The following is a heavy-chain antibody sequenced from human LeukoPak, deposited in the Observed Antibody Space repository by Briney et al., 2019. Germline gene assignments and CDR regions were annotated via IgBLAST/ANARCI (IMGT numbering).Heavy chain of an antibody. J-gene: IGHJ6*03. CDR2: IYHGGST. Sequence: SETLSLTCTVSGYSISSGYYWGWIRQPPGKGLEWIGSIYHGGSTYYNPSLKSRVTISVDTSMNQFSLKLSSVTAADTAVYYCARLRYLGGYMDVWGKGTTVTISS. V-gene: IGHV4-38-2*02. CDR1: GYSISSGYY. CDR3: ARLRYLGGYMDV. D-gene: IGHD3-9*01.